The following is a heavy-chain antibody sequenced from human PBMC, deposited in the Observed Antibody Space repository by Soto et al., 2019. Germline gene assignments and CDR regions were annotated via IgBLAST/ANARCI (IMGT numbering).Heavy chain of an antibody. V-gene: IGHV4-39*01. D-gene: IGHD3-22*01. Sequence: SETLSLTCTVSGGSISSSSYYWGWIRQPPGKGLEWIGSIYYSGSTYYNPSLKSRVTISVDTSKNQFSLKLSSVTAADTAVYYCARLRSDYYDSSGYWFDPWGQGTLVTVSS. J-gene: IGHJ5*02. CDR2: IYYSGST. CDR1: GGSISSSSYY. CDR3: ARLRSDYYDSSGYWFDP.